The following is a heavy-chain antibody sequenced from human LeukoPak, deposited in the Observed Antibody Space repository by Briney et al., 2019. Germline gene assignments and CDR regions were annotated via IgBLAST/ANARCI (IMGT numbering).Heavy chain of an antibody. CDR1: GFTFSGYT. CDR3: VRDFKYTGLPSLLDV. Sequence: PGGSLRLSCAASGFTFSGYTMNWVRQAPGKGLEWVSSINPSSTYIYYADSVEGRFTLSRDNAKNSLYLQMNSLRAEDTAVYYCVRDFKYTGLPSLLDVWGKGTTVTVSS. J-gene: IGHJ6*04. V-gene: IGHV3-21*01. CDR2: INPSSTYI. D-gene: IGHD5-12*01.